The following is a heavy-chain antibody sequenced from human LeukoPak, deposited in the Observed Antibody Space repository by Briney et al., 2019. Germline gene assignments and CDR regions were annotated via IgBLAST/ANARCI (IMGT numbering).Heavy chain of an antibody. D-gene: IGHD6-13*01. CDR2: ISSSSSTI. Sequence: GGSLRLSCAASGFTSSSYSMNWVRQAPGKGLEWVSYISSSSSTIYYADSVKGRFTISRDNAKNSLYLQMNSLRAEDTAMYYCARDSAGNDYWGQGTLVTVSS. CDR3: ARDSAGNDY. J-gene: IGHJ4*02. V-gene: IGHV3-48*04. CDR1: GFTSSSYS.